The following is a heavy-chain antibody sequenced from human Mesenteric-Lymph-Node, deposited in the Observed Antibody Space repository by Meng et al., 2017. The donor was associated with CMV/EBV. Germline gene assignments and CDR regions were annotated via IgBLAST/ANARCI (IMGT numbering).Heavy chain of an antibody. CDR1: GYTFISYD. CDR3: SRGRQPSRYYGSDV. J-gene: IGHJ6*02. D-gene: IGHD6-13*01. Sequence: ASVKVSCKASGYTFISYDIIWVRQATGQGLEYMGWMNPDCGNTGFAQEFQGRVTMTRDSSISTAYMELSRLTSDDTAIYYCSRGRQPSRYYGSDVWGQGTTVTVSS. CDR2: MNPDCGNT. V-gene: IGHV1-8*01.